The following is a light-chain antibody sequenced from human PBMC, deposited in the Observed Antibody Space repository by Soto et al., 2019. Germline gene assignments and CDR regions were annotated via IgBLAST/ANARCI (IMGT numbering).Light chain of an antibody. Sequence: ELVLTQPPGTLSLSPGERATLSCRASQSIARNYLAWYQQKPGQAPRLLIYGASNRATGVPDRFSGSGSGTDFTLTITGLEPEDFALYSCQHYGTDGNLPLITFGQGARLEIK. CDR3: QHYGTDGNLPLIT. CDR2: GAS. V-gene: IGKV3-20*01. J-gene: IGKJ5*01. CDR1: QSIARNY.